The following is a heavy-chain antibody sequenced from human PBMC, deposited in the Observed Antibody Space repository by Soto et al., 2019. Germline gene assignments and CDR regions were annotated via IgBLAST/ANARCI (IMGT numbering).Heavy chain of an antibody. CDR2: INPNSGDT. CDR3: ARPKYYYDSSGFPFDP. D-gene: IGHD3-22*01. J-gene: IGHJ5*02. V-gene: IGHV1-2*02. Sequence: ASVKVSCKASGYTFTGYYMHWVRQAPGQGLEWMGWINPNSGDTNYAQKFQGRVTMTRDTSISTAYMELSSLRSEDTAVYYCARPKYYYDSSGFPFDPWGQGTLVTVSS. CDR1: GYTFTGYY.